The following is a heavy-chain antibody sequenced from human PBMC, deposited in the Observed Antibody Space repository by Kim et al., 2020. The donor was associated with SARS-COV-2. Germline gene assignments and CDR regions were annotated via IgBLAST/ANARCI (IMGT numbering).Heavy chain of an antibody. V-gene: IGHV3-33*01. J-gene: IGHJ6*02. CDR3: ARDTRDYYGMDV. Sequence: YYAGSVNGRFTISRDNSKNTLYLQMNSLRAEDTAVYYCARDTRDYYGMDVWGQGTTVTVSS.